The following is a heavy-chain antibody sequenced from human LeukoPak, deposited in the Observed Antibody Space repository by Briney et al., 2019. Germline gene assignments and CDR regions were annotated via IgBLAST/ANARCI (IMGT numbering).Heavy chain of an antibody. CDR3: ARDWFHAIDY. J-gene: IGHJ4*02. V-gene: IGHV3-23*01. CDR2: VSGGDDRI. Sequence: GGTLRLSCAASGFTFSIYGMSWVRQAPGKGLEWVSGVSGGDDRIHYAESVKGRFTISRDNAKNTLYLQMNSLRAEDTAVYYCARDWFHAIDYWGQGTLVTVSS. CDR1: GFTFSIYG. D-gene: IGHD2/OR15-2a*01.